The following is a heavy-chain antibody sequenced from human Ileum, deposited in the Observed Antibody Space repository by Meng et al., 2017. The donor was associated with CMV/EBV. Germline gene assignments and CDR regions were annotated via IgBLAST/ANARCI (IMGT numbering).Heavy chain of an antibody. Sequence: GESLKISCAASGFTFSNHWMSWIRQAPGKGLEWVAIIKQDGSEKDYVDSVKGRFTISRDNAKNSLSLLMNSLRAEDTAVYYCARDTYIIDGRRLDIWGQGTMVTVSS. V-gene: IGHV3-7*01. CDR2: IKQDGSEK. J-gene: IGHJ3*02. D-gene: IGHD5-24*01. CDR1: GFTFSNHW. CDR3: ARDTYIIDGRRLDI.